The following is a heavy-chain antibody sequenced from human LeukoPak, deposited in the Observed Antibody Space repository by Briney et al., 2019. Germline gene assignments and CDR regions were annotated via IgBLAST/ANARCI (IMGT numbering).Heavy chain of an antibody. J-gene: IGHJ6*03. CDR3: ARDRSIAVAGNYYYYMDV. CDR2: IYTSGST. Sequence: SQTLSLTCTVSGGSISSGSYYWSWIRQPAGKGLEWIGRIYTSGSTNYNPSLKSRVTISVDTSKNRFSLKLSSVTAADTAVYYCARDRSIAVAGNYYYYMDVWGKGTTVTVSS. D-gene: IGHD6-19*01. CDR1: GGSISSGSYY. V-gene: IGHV4-61*02.